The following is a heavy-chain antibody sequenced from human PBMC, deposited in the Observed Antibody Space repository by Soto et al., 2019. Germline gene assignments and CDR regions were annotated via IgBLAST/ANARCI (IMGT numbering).Heavy chain of an antibody. CDR3: AKGNLYNFFSGSDY. CDR1: GFSVSSKS. J-gene: IGHJ4*02. D-gene: IGHD3-22*01. Sequence: GGSLRLSCAPSGFSVSSKSMTWVRQPPGKGLEWVAVISTSGKDTFYGDSVKGRFTISRDSSNNIVYLQMNSLRAEDTAVYYCAKGNLYNFFSGSDYWGQGTLVTVSS. V-gene: IGHV3-23*01. CDR2: ISTSGKDT.